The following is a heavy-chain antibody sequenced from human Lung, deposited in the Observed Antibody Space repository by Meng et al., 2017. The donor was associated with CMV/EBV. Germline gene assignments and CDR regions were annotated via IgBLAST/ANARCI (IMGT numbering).Heavy chain of an antibody. CDR2: INAGNGNT. D-gene: IGHD2-2*01. V-gene: IGHV1-3*01. CDR1: GYSFTTYA. J-gene: IGHJ4*02. Sequence: AQLVHAGAWVKKPGASVKVSCKASGYSFTTYAMHWVRQAPGQRLEWMGWINAGNGNTKYSEKFQSRVTITRDTAASTAYMELSSLRSEDTAVYYCARTGCSSSSCYDYWGQGTLVTVSS. CDR3: ARTGCSSSSCYDY.